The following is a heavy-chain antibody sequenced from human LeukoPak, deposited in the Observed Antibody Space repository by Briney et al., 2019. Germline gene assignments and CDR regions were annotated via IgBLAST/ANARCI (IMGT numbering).Heavy chain of an antibody. CDR3: ARALLKNYYDSGSYAPYYYYYYMDV. CDR2: FYISGST. D-gene: IGHD3-10*01. V-gene: IGHV4-61*02. CDR1: GGSISSGLHY. Sequence: SETLSLTCTVSGGSISSGLHYWSWIRQSAGKGLEWIGRFYISGSTDYNPSLKSRLTISVDTSKNQFSLKLSSVTAADTAVYYCARALLKNYYDSGSYAPYYYYYYMDVWGKGTTVTVSS. J-gene: IGHJ6*03.